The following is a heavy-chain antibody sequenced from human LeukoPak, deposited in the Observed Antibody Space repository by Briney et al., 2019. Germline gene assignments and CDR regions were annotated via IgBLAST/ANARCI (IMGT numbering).Heavy chain of an antibody. CDR1: GFSLNSYA. V-gene: IGHV3-30*19. CDR2: ISYDGSNK. CDR3: ARGDNSGSYSRGFDY. D-gene: IGHD3-22*01. Sequence: GGSLRLSCAVSGFSLNSYAMHWVRQAPGKGLEWVAVISYDGSNKYYADSVKGRFTISRDNSKNTLYLQMNSLRAEDTAVYYCARGDNSGSYSRGFDYWGQGTLVTVSS. J-gene: IGHJ4*02.